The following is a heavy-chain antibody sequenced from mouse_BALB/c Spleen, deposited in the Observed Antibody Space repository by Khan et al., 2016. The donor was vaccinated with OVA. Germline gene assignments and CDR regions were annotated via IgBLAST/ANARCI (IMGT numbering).Heavy chain of an antibody. V-gene: IGHV1-74*01. CDR2: IDPSSGET. CDR3: ARQDYGGFTY. CDR1: GYTFTTYW. Sequence: QVQLQQAGPDLVRPGASVKMSCKASGYTFTTYWIHWVKQRPGQGLERIGMIDPSSGETILNKKFIDKATLNVDKSSNTAYMQLSSLTSEDSAGYSSARQDYGGFTYWGPGTLVSVSA. J-gene: IGHJ3*01. D-gene: IGHD2-4*01.